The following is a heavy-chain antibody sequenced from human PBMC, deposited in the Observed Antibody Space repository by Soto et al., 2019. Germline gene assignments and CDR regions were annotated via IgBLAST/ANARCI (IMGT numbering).Heavy chain of an antibody. CDR3: ARVAY. J-gene: IGHJ4*02. CDR2: ISSGISDT. V-gene: IGHV3-21*01. CDR1: GFTFSRVS. Sequence: GSLRLSCEASGFTFSRVSMVWVRQVPGKGVEWVASISSGISDTWYADSVKGRFIISRDNAQNSLFLQMNTLRPEDTAMYYCARVAYWGPGTQVTVSS.